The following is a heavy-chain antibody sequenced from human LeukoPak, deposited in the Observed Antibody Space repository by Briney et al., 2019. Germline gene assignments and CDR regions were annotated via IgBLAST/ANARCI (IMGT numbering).Heavy chain of an antibody. Sequence: GGSPRLSCAASGFTFTYAWMSWVRQAPGKGLEWVGRIKSKSDGETTEYAALVRGRFTISRDDSKDTLYLHMNNLNTEDTAVYYCSKGIVGGSTDWLDPWGREPWSPSPQ. V-gene: IGHV3-15*01. CDR3: SKGIVGGSTDWLDP. CDR2: IKSKSDGETT. CDR1: GFTFTYAW. D-gene: IGHD1-26*01. J-gene: IGHJ5*02.